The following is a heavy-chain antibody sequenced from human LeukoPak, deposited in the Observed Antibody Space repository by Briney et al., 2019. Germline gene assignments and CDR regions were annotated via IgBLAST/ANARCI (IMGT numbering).Heavy chain of an antibody. CDR1: GYAFLSYD. J-gene: IGHJ4*02. CDR3: ARGGRTSWYRY. CDR2: MDPDSGNT. D-gene: IGHD6-13*01. Sequence: ASVKVSCKASGYAFLSYDINWVRQAAGQGLEWMGWMDPDSGNTGYAQTFQGRVTMTRNTSISTVYVELSSLSSDDTAVYYCARGGRTSWYRYWGQGTLVTVSS. V-gene: IGHV1-8*01.